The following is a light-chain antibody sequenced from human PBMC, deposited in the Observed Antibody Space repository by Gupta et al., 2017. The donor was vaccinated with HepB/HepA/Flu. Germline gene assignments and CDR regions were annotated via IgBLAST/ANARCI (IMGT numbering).Light chain of an antibody. Sequence: QLVLTQSPSASASLGASVKLTCTLSSGHSTYAIAWHQQKPENGPRYLMKLNSDGSHSKGDGIPDRFSGSSSGAARYLTLSSLEAEDEDDYYYQTWGTGGVFGGGTKLTVL. J-gene: IGLJ2*01. V-gene: IGLV4-69*02. CDR1: SGHSTYA. CDR3: QTWGTGGV. CDR2: LNSDGSH.